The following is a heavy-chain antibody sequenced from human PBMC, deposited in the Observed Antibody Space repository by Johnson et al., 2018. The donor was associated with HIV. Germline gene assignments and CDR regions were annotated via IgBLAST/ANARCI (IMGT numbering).Heavy chain of an antibody. CDR1: GFTFDDYA. CDR2: ISWNSGSI. J-gene: IGHJ3*02. V-gene: IGHV3-9*01. CDR3: ARVEGGSSSNAFDI. D-gene: IGHD6-13*01. Sequence: VQLVESGGGLVQPGRSLSLSCAASGFTFDDYAMHWVRQAPGKGLEWVSGISWNSGSIGYADSVKGRFTISRDNAKNSLYLQMNSLRAEDTAVYYCARVEGGSSSNAFDIWGQGTMVTVSS.